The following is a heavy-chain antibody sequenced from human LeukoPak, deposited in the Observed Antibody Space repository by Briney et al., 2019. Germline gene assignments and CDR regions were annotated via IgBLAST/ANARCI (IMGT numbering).Heavy chain of an antibody. CDR1: GGSFRGHY. V-gene: IGHV4-34*01. D-gene: IGHD6-19*01. Sequence: SETLSLTCAVYGGSFRGHYGSWIREPPGKGLEGIGEINHSGSTNYNPSLKSRVTISVDTSKNPFSLKLSSVTAADTAVYYCARPVSGSSGWYYNYWGQGTLVTVSS. J-gene: IGHJ4*02. CDR3: ARPVSGSSGWYYNY. CDR2: INHSGST.